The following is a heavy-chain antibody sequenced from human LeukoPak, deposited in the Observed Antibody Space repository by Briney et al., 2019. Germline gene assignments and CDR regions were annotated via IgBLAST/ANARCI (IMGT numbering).Heavy chain of an antibody. J-gene: IGHJ4*02. CDR2: INPNSGGT. D-gene: IGHD5-18*01. V-gene: IGHV1-2*02. CDR3: ARLRGYSYGDSGDY. Sequence: GASVKVSCKASGCTFTGYYMHWVRQAPGQGLEWMGWINPNSGGTNYAQKFQGRVTMTRDTSISTAYMELSRLRSDDTAVYYCARLRGYSYGDSGDYWGQGTLVTVSS. CDR1: GCTFTGYY.